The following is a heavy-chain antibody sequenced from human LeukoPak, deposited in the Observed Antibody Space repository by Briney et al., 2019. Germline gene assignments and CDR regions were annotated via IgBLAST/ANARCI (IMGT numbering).Heavy chain of an antibody. CDR2: IYYSGST. Sequence: PSQTLSLTCTVSGGSISSGSYYWSWIRQPPGKGLEWIGYIYYSGSTNYNPSLKSRVTISVDTSKNQFSLKLSSVTAADTAVYYCAREGPAATPFDYWGQGTLVTVSS. D-gene: IGHD2-15*01. CDR3: AREGPAATPFDY. CDR1: GGSISSGSYY. V-gene: IGHV4-61*01. J-gene: IGHJ4*02.